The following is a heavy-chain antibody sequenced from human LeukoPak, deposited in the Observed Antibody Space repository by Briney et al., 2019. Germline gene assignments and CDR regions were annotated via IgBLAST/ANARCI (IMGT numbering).Heavy chain of an antibody. D-gene: IGHD3-22*01. CDR3: ARVSADSSSYYPFDY. V-gene: IGHV4-38-2*02. CDR1: GYSISSGYY. Sequence: PSETLSLTCTVSGYSISSGYYWGWIRQPPGKGLEWIGSIYHSGSTCYNPSLKSRVTISVDTSKNQFSLKLTSVTAADTAVYYCARVSADSSSYYPFDYWGQGTLVTVSS. CDR2: IYHSGST. J-gene: IGHJ4*02.